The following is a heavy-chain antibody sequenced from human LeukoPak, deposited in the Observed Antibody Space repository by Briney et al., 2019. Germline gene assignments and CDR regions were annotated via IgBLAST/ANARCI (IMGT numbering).Heavy chain of an antibody. D-gene: IGHD1-26*01. V-gene: IGHV1-24*01. CDR1: GYTLTELS. CDR2: FDPEDGET. Sequence: APVKVSCKVSGYTLTELSMHWVRQAPGKGLEWMGGFDPEDGETIYAQKFQGRVTMTEDTSTDTAYMELSSLRSEDTAVYYCATVAGGSYSDDAFDIWGQGTMVTVSS. CDR3: ATVAGGSYSDDAFDI. J-gene: IGHJ3*02.